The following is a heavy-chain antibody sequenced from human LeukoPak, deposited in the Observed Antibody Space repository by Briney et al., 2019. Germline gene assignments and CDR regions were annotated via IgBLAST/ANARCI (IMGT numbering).Heavy chain of an antibody. J-gene: IGHJ5*02. CDR2: INPSGGST. CDR1: GYTFTSYY. V-gene: IGHV1-46*01. Sequence: GASVKVSCKASGYTFTSYYMHWVRQAPGQGLEWMGIINPSGGSTSYAQKFQGRVTMTRDTSTSTVYMELSSLRSEDTAVYYCARDPIIRGLGYCSSTSCLLFPNWFDPWGQGTLVTVSS. CDR3: ARDPIIRGLGYCSSTSCLLFPNWFDP. D-gene: IGHD2-2*01.